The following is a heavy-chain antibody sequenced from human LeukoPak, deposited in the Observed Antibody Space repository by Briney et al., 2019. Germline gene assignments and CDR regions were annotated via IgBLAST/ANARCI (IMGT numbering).Heavy chain of an antibody. J-gene: IGHJ3*02. CDR2: IIPIFGTA. Sequence: GASVKVSCKASGGTFSSYAISWVRQAPGQGLEWMGGIIPIFGTANYAQKFQGRVTITTDESTSTAYMELSSLRSEDTAVYYCAARWRFMIEDAFDIWGQGTMATVSS. V-gene: IGHV1-69*05. CDR3: AARWRFMIEDAFDI. D-gene: IGHD3-22*01. CDR1: GGTFSSYA.